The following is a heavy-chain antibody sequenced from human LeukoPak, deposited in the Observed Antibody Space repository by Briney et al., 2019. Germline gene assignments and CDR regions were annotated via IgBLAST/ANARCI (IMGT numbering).Heavy chain of an antibody. V-gene: IGHV1-69*01. Sequence: SVKVSCKASGGAFSSYAISWVREAPGQGLEWMEGIIPIFGTANYAQKFQGRVTITADESTSPAYMELSSLRSEDTAVYYCARDRTFKTTVDSPVVWGQGTLVTVSS. CDR3: ARDRTFKTTVDSPVV. CDR2: IIPIFGTA. J-gene: IGHJ4*02. D-gene: IGHD4-23*01. CDR1: GGAFSSYA.